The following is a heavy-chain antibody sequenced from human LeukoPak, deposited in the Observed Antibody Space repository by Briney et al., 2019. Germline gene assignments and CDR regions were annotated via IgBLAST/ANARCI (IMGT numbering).Heavy chain of an antibody. J-gene: IGHJ5*02. CDR3: ARGSDFWSGYPDDWFDP. CDR2: INHSGST. V-gene: IGHV4-34*01. Sequence: PGGSLRLSCAASGFTFSRYAMTWVRQTPGKGLEWIGEINHSGSTNYNPSLKSRVTISVDTSKNQFSLKLSSVTAADTAVYYCARGSDFWSGYPDDWFDPWGQGTLVTVSS. CDR1: GFTFSRYA. D-gene: IGHD3-3*01.